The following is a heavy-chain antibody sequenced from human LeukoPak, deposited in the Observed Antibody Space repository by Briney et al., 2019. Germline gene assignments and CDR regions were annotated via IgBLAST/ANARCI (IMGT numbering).Heavy chain of an antibody. CDR2: IYYSGST. D-gene: IGHD2-15*01. Sequence: PSETLSLTCTVSGGSISSSSYYWGWIRQPPGKGLEWIGSIYYSGSTYYNPSLKSRVTISVDTSKNQFSLKLSSVTAADTAVYYCARDSSSPGYWGQGTLVTVSS. J-gene: IGHJ4*02. V-gene: IGHV4-39*07. CDR3: ARDSSSPGY. CDR1: GGSISSSSYY.